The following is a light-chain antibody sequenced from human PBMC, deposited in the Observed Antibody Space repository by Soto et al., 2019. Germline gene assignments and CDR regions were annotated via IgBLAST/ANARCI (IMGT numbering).Light chain of an antibody. CDR3: QQYNNWPPST. J-gene: IGKJ5*01. Sequence: EIVMTQSPATLSVSPGERSSLSCGASQSVSSDLAWYQHKPGQAPRLLIYGASTRATGIPARFSGRGSGTEFTLTISSLQSEDFAVYYCQQYNNWPPSTFGQGTRLEIK. CDR2: GAS. CDR1: QSVSSD. V-gene: IGKV3-15*01.